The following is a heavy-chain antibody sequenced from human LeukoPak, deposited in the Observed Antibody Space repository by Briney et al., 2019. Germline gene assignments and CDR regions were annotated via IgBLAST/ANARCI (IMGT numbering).Heavy chain of an antibody. CDR1: GGTFSSYA. CDR2: IIPILGIA. CDR3: ARGAAYSSSWLDAFDI. D-gene: IGHD6-13*01. V-gene: IGHV1-69*04. Sequence: SVKVSCKASGGTFSSYAISWARQAPGQGLEWMGRIIPILGIANYAQKFQGRVTITADKSTSTAYMELSSLRSEDTAVYYCARGAAYSSSWLDAFDIWGQGTMVTVSS. J-gene: IGHJ3*02.